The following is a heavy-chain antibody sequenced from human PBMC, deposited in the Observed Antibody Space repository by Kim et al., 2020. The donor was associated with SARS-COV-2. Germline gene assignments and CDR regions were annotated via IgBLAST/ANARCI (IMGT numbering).Heavy chain of an antibody. Sequence: GGSLRLSCAASGFTFSSYAMHWVRQAPGKGLEWVAVIWYDGSNKYYADSVKGRFTISRDNSKNTLYLQMNSLRAEDTAVYYCAKDPHPSAPDIWGQGTMVTVSS. CDR1: GFTFSSYA. CDR2: IWYDGSNK. J-gene: IGHJ3*02. CDR3: AKDPHPSAPDI. D-gene: IGHD6-25*01. V-gene: IGHV3-33*06.